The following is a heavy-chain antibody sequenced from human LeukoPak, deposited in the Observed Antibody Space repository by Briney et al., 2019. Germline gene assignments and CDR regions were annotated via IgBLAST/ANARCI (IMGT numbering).Heavy chain of an antibody. CDR3: VHQCGRPI. J-gene: IGHJ3*02. CDR2: INQDRSVK. D-gene: IGHD4/OR15-4a*01. CDR1: GFTFSRYY. Sequence: GGSLRVSCEASGFTFSRYYINWVRQAPGKGLDWVANINQDRSVKDYVDYLKGRFTISRDNVNTSVYLQMNSLRGEDTAVYYWVHQCGRPIWGQGTKLTVSS. V-gene: IGHV3-7*02.